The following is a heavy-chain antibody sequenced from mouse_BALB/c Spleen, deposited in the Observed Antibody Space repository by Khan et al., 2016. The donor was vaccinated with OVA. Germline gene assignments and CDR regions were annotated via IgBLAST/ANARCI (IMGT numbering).Heavy chain of an antibody. D-gene: IGHD1-1*01. V-gene: IGHV1S135*01. CDR1: GYSFTDYN. Sequence: VQLKESGPELVKPGASVKVSCKASGYSFTDYNVFWVKQSLGKSLVWIGYIGPYNGGTNYNQKFVGKATLTVDKSSSTAFMHLNSLTSEDSAVYFCALIYHFGSGFDYWGQGTTLTVSS. CDR2: IGPYNGGT. J-gene: IGHJ2*01. CDR3: ALIYHFGSGFDY.